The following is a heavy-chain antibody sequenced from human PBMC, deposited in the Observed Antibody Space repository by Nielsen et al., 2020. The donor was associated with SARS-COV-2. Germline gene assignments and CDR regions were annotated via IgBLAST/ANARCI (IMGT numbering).Heavy chain of an antibody. Sequence: SVKVSCKASGRTFSSYAISWVRQAPGQGLEWMGRIIPILGIANYAQKFQGRVTITADKSTSTAYMELSSLRSEDTAVYYCARVSRYGGNSVQAGGWFDPWGQGTLVTVSS. V-gene: IGHV1-69*04. CDR3: ARVSRYGGNSVQAGGWFDP. CDR2: IIPILGIA. D-gene: IGHD4-23*01. J-gene: IGHJ5*02. CDR1: GRTFSSYA.